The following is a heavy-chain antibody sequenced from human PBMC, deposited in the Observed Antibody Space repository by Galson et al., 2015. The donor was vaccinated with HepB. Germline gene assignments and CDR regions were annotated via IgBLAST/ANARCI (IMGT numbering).Heavy chain of an antibody. D-gene: IGHD3-10*01. V-gene: IGHV5-51*01. Sequence: QSGAEVKKPGESLKISCKGSGYSCTSYRIGWVRQMPGKGLEWKGINYPGDSDTRYSPSFQGQDTISADKSISTAYLQWSSLKATDTAMYYCARDWSLGAGGYDDYYYMDVWGKGTTVTVSS. CDR1: GYSCTSYR. CDR2: NYPGDSDT. CDR3: ARDWSLGAGGYDDYYYMDV. J-gene: IGHJ6*03.